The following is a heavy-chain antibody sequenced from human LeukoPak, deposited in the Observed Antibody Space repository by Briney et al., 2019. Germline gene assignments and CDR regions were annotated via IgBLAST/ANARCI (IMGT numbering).Heavy chain of an antibody. V-gene: IGHV3-23*01. J-gene: IGHJ4*02. D-gene: IGHD3-22*01. Sequence: GGSLRLSCATSGFTSHSYAMSWVRQAPGKGLEWVSAINGGGDVTYYADSVQGRFFFSRDNAKNTLYLQLNSLRAEDTAVYYCARNYYDSSGYSPFFDYWGLGTLVTVSS. CDR2: INGGGDVT. CDR1: GFTSHSYA. CDR3: ARNYYDSSGYSPFFDY.